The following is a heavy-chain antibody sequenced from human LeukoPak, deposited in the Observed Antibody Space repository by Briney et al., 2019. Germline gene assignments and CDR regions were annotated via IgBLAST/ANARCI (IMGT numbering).Heavy chain of an antibody. Sequence: PGGSLRLSCAASGFTFSSYSMNWVRQAPGKGREWVSSISSSSSYTYYADSVKGRFTISRDNSKNTLYLQMNSLRAEDTAVYYCVLYLWKGAHYFDYWGQGTLVTVSS. CDR2: ISSSSSYT. CDR3: VLYLWKGAHYFDY. CDR1: GFTFSSYS. J-gene: IGHJ4*02. D-gene: IGHD2-8*01. V-gene: IGHV3-21*04.